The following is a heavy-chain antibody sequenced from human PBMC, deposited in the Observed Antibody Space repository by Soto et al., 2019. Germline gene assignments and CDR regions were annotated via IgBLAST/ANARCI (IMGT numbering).Heavy chain of an antibody. V-gene: IGHV3-11*01. CDR1: GFTFSDYY. D-gene: IGHD3-10*01. Sequence: QVQLVESGGGLVKPGGSLRLSCAASGFTFSDYYMSWIRQAPGKGLEWVSYISSSGSTIYYADSVKGRFTISRDNAKHSLSLQMNNLRAEEKAGYLFGRTIIGFGNAFDIWGQGTMVTVSS. CDR3: GRTIIGFGNAFDI. J-gene: IGHJ3*02. CDR2: ISSSGSTI.